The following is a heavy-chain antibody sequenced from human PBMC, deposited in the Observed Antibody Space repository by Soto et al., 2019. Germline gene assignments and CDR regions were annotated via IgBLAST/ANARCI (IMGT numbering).Heavy chain of an antibody. V-gene: IGHV3-30-3*01. J-gene: IGHJ4*02. Sequence: LILSCAASGFTFSSYAMHWVRQAPGKGLEWVAVISYDGSNKYYADSVKGRFTISRDNSKNTLYLQMNSLRAEDTAVYYCASEWLRYFDHWGQGTLVTVSS. CDR2: ISYDGSNK. D-gene: IGHD6-19*01. CDR3: ASEWLRYFDH. CDR1: GFTFSSYA.